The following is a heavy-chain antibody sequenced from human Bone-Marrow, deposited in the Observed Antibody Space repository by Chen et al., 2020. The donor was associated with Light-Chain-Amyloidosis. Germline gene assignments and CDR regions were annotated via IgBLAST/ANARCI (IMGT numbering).Heavy chain of an antibody. J-gene: IGHJ3*02. CDR3: ARGSRITIFGVSYPFDAFDI. CDR1: GAPLRSYY. CDR2: IYYSGST. D-gene: IGHD3-3*01. V-gene: IGHV4-59*01. Sequence: QVQLQESRTARVKPSETLPLPRPVSGAPLRSYYLSLVRQPPGKGLEWIGYIYYSGSTNYNPSLKSRVTISVDTSKNQFSLKLSSVTAADTAVYYCARGSRITIFGVSYPFDAFDIWGQGTMVTVSS.